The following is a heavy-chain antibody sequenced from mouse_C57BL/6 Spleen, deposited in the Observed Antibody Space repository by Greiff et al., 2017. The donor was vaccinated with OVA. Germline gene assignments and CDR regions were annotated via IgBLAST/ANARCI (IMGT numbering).Heavy chain of an antibody. D-gene: IGHD2-4*01. CDR3: ARSDYDGTPFDY. CDR1: GYTFTSYW. Sequence: QVQLKQPGAELVRPGSSVKLSCKASGYTFTSYWMHWVKQRPIQGLEWIGNIDPSDSETHYNQKFKDKATLTVDKSSSTAYMQLSSLTSEDSAVYYCARSDYDGTPFDYWGQGTTLTVSS. J-gene: IGHJ2*01. V-gene: IGHV1-52*01. CDR2: IDPSDSET.